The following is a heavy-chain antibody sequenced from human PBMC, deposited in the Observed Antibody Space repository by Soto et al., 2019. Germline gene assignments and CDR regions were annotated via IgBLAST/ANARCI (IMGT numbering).Heavy chain of an antibody. D-gene: IGHD6-13*01. J-gene: IGHJ5*02. CDR1: GLTFSSYG. Sequence: GGSLRLSCAASGLTFSSYGMHWVRQAPGKGLEWVAIIWYDGGTEYYADSVKGRFTISRDNSKNTLYLQMSSLRAEDTAVYYCARDLGAAVGTPGWFDPWGQGTAVTVSS. V-gene: IGHV3-33*01. CDR2: IWYDGGTE. CDR3: ARDLGAAVGTPGWFDP.